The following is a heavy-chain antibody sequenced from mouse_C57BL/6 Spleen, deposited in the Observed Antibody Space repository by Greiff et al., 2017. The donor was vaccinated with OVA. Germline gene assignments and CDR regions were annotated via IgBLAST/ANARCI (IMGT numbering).Heavy chain of an antibody. Sequence: EVKLMESGPELVKPGDSVKISCKASGYSFTGYFMNWVMQSHGKSLEWIGRINPYNGDTFYNQKFKGKATLTVDKSSSTAHMELRSLTSEDSAVYYCARDGNSYFDYWGQGTTLTVSS. CDR2: INPYNGDT. CDR3: ARDGNSYFDY. CDR1: GYSFTGYF. V-gene: IGHV1-20*01. D-gene: IGHD2-1*01. J-gene: IGHJ2*01.